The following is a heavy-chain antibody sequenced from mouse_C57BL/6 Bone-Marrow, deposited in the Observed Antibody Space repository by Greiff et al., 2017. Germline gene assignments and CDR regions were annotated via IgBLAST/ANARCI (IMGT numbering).Heavy chain of an antibody. J-gene: IGHJ1*03. D-gene: IGHD2-13*01. CDR3: ARHEDTYSDYGGYFDV. CDR2: FYPGSGSI. CDR1: GYTFTEYT. Sequence: QVQLQQSGAELVKPGASVKLSCKASGYTFTEYTIHWVKQRSGQGLEWIGWFYPGSGSIMYNEKFKDKATLTADKSSSTVYMELSRLTSEDSAVYFCARHEDTYSDYGGYFDVWGTGTTVTVSS. V-gene: IGHV1-62-2*01.